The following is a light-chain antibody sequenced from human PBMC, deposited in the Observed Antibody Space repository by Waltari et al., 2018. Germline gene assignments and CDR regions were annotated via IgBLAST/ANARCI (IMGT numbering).Light chain of an antibody. Sequence: DVLMTQSPVSLAVTLGQSASISCRSSQSLIYSDGNTYLNWFHQRPGQSPRRLIYKISRRESGVPDRFSGSGSGTEFTLKISRVEAEDVGFYFCMQGSHWPRTFGQGTNVEIK. CDR1: QSLIYSDGNTY. V-gene: IGKV2-30*01. CDR2: KIS. CDR3: MQGSHWPRT. J-gene: IGKJ1*01.